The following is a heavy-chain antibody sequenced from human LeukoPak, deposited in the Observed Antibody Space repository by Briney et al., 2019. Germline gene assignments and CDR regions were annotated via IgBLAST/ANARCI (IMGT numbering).Heavy chain of an antibody. CDR2: IKQDGSEK. Sequence: GGSLRLSCAASGFTFSSYGMSWVRQAPGKGLEGVANIKQDGSEKYYVDSVKGRFTISRDNAKNSLYLQMNSLRAEDTAVYYCARDEYSYGIDYWGQGTLVTVSS. CDR3: ARDEYSYGIDY. CDR1: GFTFSSYG. V-gene: IGHV3-7*01. D-gene: IGHD5-18*01. J-gene: IGHJ4*02.